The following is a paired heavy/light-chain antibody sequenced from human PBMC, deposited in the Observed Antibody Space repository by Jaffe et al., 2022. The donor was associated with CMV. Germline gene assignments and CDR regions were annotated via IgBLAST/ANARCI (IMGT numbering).Heavy chain of an antibody. J-gene: IGHJ4*02. D-gene: IGHD2-2*01. CDR3: ATGVPAAMGRYYFNY. CDR2: ISSSSTYI. Sequence: EVQLVESGGGLVKPGGSLRLSCAGSGFTFSSFSMNWVRQAPGKGLEWVSSISSSSTYIYYADSLQGRFTISRDNAQNSLSLQMNSLRAEDTAVYYCATGVPAAMGRYYFNYCGQGTLVTVSS. CDR1: GFTFSSFS. V-gene: IGHV3-21*01.
Light chain of an antibody. CDR1: QSVSRSY. J-gene: IGKJ3*01. Sequence: EIVLTQSPGTLSLSPGERATLSCRASQSVSRSYLAWYQQKPGQAPRLLIYGASSRATGIPDRFSGSGSGTDFTLAISRLDPEDFAVYYCQQYGSSPFTFGPGTKVDVK. CDR2: GAS. CDR3: QQYGSSPFT. V-gene: IGKV3-20*01.